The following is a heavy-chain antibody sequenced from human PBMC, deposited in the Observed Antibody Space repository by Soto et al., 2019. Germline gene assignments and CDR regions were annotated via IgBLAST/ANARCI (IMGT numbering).Heavy chain of an antibody. CDR2: ISGSGGST. CDR3: ARLFGVVINYWYFDL. J-gene: IGHJ2*01. Sequence: PVVSLRLSCAASGFTFSSYAMSWVRQAPGKGLEWVSAISGSGGSTYYADSVKGRFTISRDNSKNTLYLQMNSLRAEDTAVYYCARLFGVVINYWYFDLWGRGTLVTVSS. V-gene: IGHV3-23*01. CDR1: GFTFSSYA. D-gene: IGHD3-3*01.